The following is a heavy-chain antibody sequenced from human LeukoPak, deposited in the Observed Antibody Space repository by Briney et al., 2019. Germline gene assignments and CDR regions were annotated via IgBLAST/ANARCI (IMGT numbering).Heavy chain of an antibody. Sequence: SEPLSLTCTVSGVSISSYYWSWIRQPPGKGLEWIGYIFYSGNTIYNPSLRSRVTISADTSKNHFSLRLRSVTAADTAVYYCARLAAISGSDYPDDWGQGTLVTVSS. CDR2: IFYSGNT. D-gene: IGHD1-26*01. CDR3: ARLAAISGSDYPDD. V-gene: IGHV4-59*08. J-gene: IGHJ4*02. CDR1: GVSISSYY.